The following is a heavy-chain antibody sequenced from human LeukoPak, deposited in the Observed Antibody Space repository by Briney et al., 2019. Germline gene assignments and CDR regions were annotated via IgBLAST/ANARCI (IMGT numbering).Heavy chain of an antibody. CDR1: GYTFTSYD. J-gene: IGHJ5*02. CDR2: ISAYNGNT. D-gene: IGHD6-13*01. CDR3: ARGDSSSWYWFDP. Sequence: ASVKVSCKASGYTFTSYDINWVRQATGQGLEWMGWISAYNGNTNYAQKLQGRVTMTTDTSTSTAYMELRSLRSDDAAVYYCARGDSSSWYWFDPWGQGTLVTVSS. V-gene: IGHV1-18*01.